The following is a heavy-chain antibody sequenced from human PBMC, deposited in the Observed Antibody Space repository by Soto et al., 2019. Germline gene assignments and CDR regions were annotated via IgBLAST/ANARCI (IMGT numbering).Heavy chain of an antibody. CDR2: ISSSISTI. V-gene: IGHV3-48*02. Sequence: PGGSLRLSCAASGFTFSSYSMNWVRQAPGKGLEWVSYISSSISTIYYADSVKGRFTISRDNAKNSLYLQRNSLRDEDTAVYYCARVPRNDFWSGYDYYYYGMDVWGQGTRVTVSS. D-gene: IGHD3-3*01. CDR3: ARVPRNDFWSGYDYYYYGMDV. J-gene: IGHJ6*02. CDR1: GFTFSSYS.